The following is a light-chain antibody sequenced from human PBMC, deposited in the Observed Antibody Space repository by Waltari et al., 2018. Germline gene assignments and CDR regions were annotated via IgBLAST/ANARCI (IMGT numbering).Light chain of an antibody. CDR2: EVS. J-gene: IGLJ2*01. V-gene: IGLV2-14*01. CDR3: SSYSTTSTLVV. CDR1: SPHLGVFAY. Sequence: QSALTQPASVSGSPGRSTTPTCTGTSPHLGVFAYAPWYRQRQGKAPNLIIFEVSNRASGISNRFSGSKSGGTASLTISGLQTEDDSDYYCSSYSTTSTLVVFGGGTKVTVL.